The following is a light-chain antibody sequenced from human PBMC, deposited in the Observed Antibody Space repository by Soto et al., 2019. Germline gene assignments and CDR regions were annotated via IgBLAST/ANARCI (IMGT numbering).Light chain of an antibody. CDR2: DAS. CDR3: QHYHSYPYT. V-gene: IGKV1-5*01. J-gene: IGKJ2*01. Sequence: DIQMTQSPSTLSASVGDRVTITCRASQSIGGWLAWYQQRPGKAPRLLIYDASSVECGVPSRFSGSTSGTKFTLAISSLQPEDFATYYCQHYHSYPYTFGQGTKLEIK. CDR1: QSIGGW.